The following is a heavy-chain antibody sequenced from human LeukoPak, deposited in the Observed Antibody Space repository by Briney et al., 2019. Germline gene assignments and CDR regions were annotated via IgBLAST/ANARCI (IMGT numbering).Heavy chain of an antibody. CDR3: ARRLFAPVDIVATMFKSYAFDI. D-gene: IGHD5-12*01. Sequence: SETLSLTCTVSGDSISSSSYYWGWIRQPPGKRLEWIASIYYSGSTYYNPSLKSRVTISVDTSKNEYFLKLSSVTAADTAVYYCARRLFAPVDIVATMFKSYAFDIWGQGTMVTVSS. J-gene: IGHJ3*02. CDR2: IYYSGST. CDR1: GDSISSSSYY. V-gene: IGHV4-39*01.